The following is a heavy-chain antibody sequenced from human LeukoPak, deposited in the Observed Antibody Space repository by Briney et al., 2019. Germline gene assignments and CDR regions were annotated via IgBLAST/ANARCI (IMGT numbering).Heavy chain of an antibody. CDR1: GDSISSGDYY. V-gene: IGHV4-30-4*01. D-gene: IGHD6-19*01. CDR2: FFHSGKT. Sequence: PSETLSLTCTVSGDSISSGDYYWIWIRQPPGKGLEWIGYFFHSGKTDYNPSLKSRVTISLDPSKDQLSLKLTSVTAADTAVYYCARGAGDFDYWGQGTLVTVSS. J-gene: IGHJ4*02. CDR3: ARGAGDFDY.